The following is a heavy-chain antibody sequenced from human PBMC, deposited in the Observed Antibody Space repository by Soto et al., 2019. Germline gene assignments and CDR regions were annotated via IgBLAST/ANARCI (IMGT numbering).Heavy chain of an antibody. J-gene: IGHJ1*01. D-gene: IGHD6-19*01. CDR2: IYYSGST. V-gene: IGHV4-59*01. CDR1: GGSISSYY. Sequence: SETLSLTCTVSGGSISSYYWSWIRQPPGKGLEWIGYIYYSGSTNYNPSLKSRVTISVDTSKNQFSLKLSSVTAADTAVYYCARDQGGAVAASAEYFQHWGQGTLVTVSS. CDR3: ARDQGGAVAASAEYFQH.